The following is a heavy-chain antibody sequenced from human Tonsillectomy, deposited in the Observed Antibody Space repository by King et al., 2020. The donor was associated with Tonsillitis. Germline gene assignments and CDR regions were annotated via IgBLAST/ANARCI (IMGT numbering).Heavy chain of an antibody. CDR1: GFTFSSYG. V-gene: IGHV3-30*18. CDR3: AKARQWLVHFDY. Sequence: VQLVESGGGVVQPGRSLRLSCAASGFTFSSYGIHWVRQAPGKGLEVVAVISSDGSKKYYADSGRGRFTIARDNSKNTLYQQMNSLRADDTAVYYCAKARQWLVHFDYWGQGTLVTVSS. J-gene: IGHJ4*02. CDR2: ISSDGSKK. D-gene: IGHD6-19*01.